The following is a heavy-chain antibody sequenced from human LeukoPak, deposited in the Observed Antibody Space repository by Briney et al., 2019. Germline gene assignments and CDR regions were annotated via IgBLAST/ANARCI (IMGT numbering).Heavy chain of an antibody. V-gene: IGHV4-4*07. CDR3: ARDMVREPYNWFES. D-gene: IGHD3-10*01. CDR1: GGSVSSHY. CDR2: ISAGGST. Sequence: PSETLSLTCTVSGGSVSSHYWSWIRQPAGKGLEWIGLISAGGSTNYNPSLKSRVTMSVDTSKNQFSLKLSSATAADTAVYYCARDMVREPYNWFESWGQGTLVTVAS. J-gene: IGHJ5*01.